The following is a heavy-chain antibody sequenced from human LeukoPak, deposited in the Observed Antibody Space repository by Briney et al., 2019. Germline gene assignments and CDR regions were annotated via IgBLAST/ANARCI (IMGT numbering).Heavy chain of an antibody. CDR2: INTDASST. CDR1: GFTFSSRW. CDR3: AKGYYMDV. J-gene: IGHJ6*03. Sequence: GGSLRLSCAASGFTFSSRWMHWVRQAPGKGLVWVSHINTDASSTSYADSVKGRFTISRDNAKNTLYLQMNSLTAEDTAVYYCAKGYYMDVWGKGTTVTVSS. V-gene: IGHV3-74*01.